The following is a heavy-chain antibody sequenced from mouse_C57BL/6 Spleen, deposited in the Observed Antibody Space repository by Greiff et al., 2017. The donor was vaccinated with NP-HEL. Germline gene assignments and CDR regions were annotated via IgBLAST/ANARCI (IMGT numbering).Heavy chain of an antibody. V-gene: IGHV3-6*01. CDR1: GYSITSGYY. Sequence: ESGPGLVKPSQSLSLTCSVTGYSITSGYYWNWIRQFPGNKLEWMGYISYDGSNNYNPSLKNRISITRDTSKNQFFLKLNSVTTEDTATYYCARDSSSYYFAYWGQGTLVTVSA. CDR3: ARDSSSYYFAY. J-gene: IGHJ3*01. D-gene: IGHD1-1*01. CDR2: ISYDGSN.